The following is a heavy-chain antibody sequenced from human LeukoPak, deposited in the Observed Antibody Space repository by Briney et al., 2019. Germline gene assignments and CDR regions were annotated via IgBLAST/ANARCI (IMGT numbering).Heavy chain of an antibody. D-gene: IGHD3-22*01. CDR3: ARDQGYDSSGPDY. V-gene: IGHV3-33*08. Sequence: GGSLRLSCAASGLTFSSHAMHWVRQAPGKGLEWVAVIWYDGSNKYYADSVKGRFTISRDNSKNTLYLQMNSLRAEDTAVYYCARDQGYDSSGPDYWGQGTLVTVSS. CDR2: IWYDGSNK. CDR1: GLTFSSHA. J-gene: IGHJ4*02.